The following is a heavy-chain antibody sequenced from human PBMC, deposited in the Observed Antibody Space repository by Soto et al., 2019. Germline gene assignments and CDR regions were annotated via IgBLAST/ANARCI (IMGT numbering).Heavy chain of an antibody. CDR3: AIYRSYRSSPYYFDY. D-gene: IGHD6-13*01. CDR1: GDSITSYY. V-gene: IGHV4-59*01. J-gene: IGHJ4*02. Sequence: SETRSLTCTVSGDSITSYYWGWIRQPPGKGLEWIAYIYYSGSTNYNPSLKSRVTISIDTSKNQFSLKLSSVTAADTAVYYCAIYRSYRSSPYYFDYSGQGTLLTVS. CDR2: IYYSGST.